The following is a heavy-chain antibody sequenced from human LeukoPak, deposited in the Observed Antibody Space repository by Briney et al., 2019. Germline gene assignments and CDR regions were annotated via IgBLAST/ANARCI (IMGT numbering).Heavy chain of an antibody. CDR2: IIPIFGTA. Sequence: SVKVSCKASGYTFTSYYMHWVRQAPGQGLEWMGGIIPIFGTANYAQKFQGRVTITTDESTSTAYMELSSLRSEDTAVYYCARGAVVPAAIPLGAFDIWGQGTMVTVSS. CDR1: GYTFTSYY. J-gene: IGHJ3*02. D-gene: IGHD2-2*01. CDR3: ARGAVVPAAIPLGAFDI. V-gene: IGHV1-69*05.